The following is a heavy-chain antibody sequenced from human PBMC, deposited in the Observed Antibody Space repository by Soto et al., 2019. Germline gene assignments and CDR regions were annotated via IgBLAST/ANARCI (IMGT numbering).Heavy chain of an antibody. V-gene: IGHV3-66*04. J-gene: IGHJ6*03. CDR3: TRHDLHGNRGRRYGVPMDV. CDR1: GFSVSSKY. CDR2: IQSGGST. Sequence: GGSLRLSCAASGFSVSSKYMSWVRQAPGKGLEWVSLIQSGGSTYYAGSVKGRFTISRDNSENTLFLQMNSLRVEDTAVYYCTRHDLHGNRGRRYGVPMDVWRKGTTVTVSS. D-gene: IGHD2-15*01.